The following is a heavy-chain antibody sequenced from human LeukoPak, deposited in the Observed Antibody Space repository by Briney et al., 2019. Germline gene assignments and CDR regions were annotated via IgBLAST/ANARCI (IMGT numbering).Heavy chain of an antibody. CDR3: ARPSTPNGSGFDY. CDR1: GDTFTGYY. CDR2: INPNSGGT. J-gene: IGHJ4*02. D-gene: IGHD2/OR15-2a*01. V-gene: IGHV1-2*04. Sequence: ASVKVSCKASGDTFTGYYMHWVRQAPGQGLEWMGWINPNSGGTNYAQKFQGWVTMTRDTSISTAYMELSRLRSDDTAVYYCARPSTPNGSGFDYWGQGTLVTVSS.